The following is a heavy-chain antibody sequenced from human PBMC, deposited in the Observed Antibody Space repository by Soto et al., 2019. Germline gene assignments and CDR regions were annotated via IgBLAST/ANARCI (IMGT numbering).Heavy chain of an antibody. Sequence: QVQLVQSGAEVKKPGASVKVSCKASGYTFTSYYMHWVRQAPGQGLEWMGIINPSGGSTSYEQKFQGRATMTRDTSTSTVYMERSSLRSEDTAVYYCARDGGGAARSYFYYYYYMDVWGKGTTVTVSS. CDR1: GYTFTSYY. CDR2: INPSGGST. V-gene: IGHV1-46*03. D-gene: IGHD6-6*01. CDR3: ARDGGGAARSYFYYYYYMDV. J-gene: IGHJ6*03.